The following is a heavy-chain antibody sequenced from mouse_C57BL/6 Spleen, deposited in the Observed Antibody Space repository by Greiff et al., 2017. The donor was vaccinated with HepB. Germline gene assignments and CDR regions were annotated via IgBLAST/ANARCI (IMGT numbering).Heavy chain of an antibody. CDR2: INPNNGGT. Sequence: EVQLQQSGPELVKPGASVKISCKASGYTFTDYYMNWVKQSHGKSLEWIGDINPNNGGTSYNQKFKGKATLTVDKSSSTAYMELRSLTSEDSAVYYCARCYYGYDGGAWFAYWGQGTLVTVSA. J-gene: IGHJ3*01. D-gene: IGHD2-2*01. CDR1: GYTFTDYY. V-gene: IGHV1-26*01. CDR3: ARCYYGYDGGAWFAY.